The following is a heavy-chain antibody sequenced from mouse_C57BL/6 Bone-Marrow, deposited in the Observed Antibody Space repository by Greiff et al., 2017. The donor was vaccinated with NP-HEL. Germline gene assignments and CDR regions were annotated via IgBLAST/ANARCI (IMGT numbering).Heavy chain of an antibody. Sequence: EVMLVESGGGLVKPGGSLKLSCAASGFTFSSYTMSWVRQTPEKRLEWVATISGGGGNTYYPDSVKGRFTISRDNAKNTLDLQMSSLRSEDTALYYCARRVLLRSHWYFDVWGTGTTVTVSS. J-gene: IGHJ1*03. V-gene: IGHV5-9*01. CDR3: ARRVLLRSHWYFDV. CDR1: GFTFSSYT. D-gene: IGHD1-1*01. CDR2: ISGGGGNT.